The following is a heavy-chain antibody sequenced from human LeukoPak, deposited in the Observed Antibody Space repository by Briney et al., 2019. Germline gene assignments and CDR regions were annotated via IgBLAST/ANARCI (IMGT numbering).Heavy chain of an antibody. J-gene: IGHJ4*02. CDR1: GGTFSSYA. V-gene: IGHV1-69*05. CDR3: ASRRDSSSPHYFDY. Sequence: SVKVSCKASGGTFSSYAISWVRQAPGQGLEWMGGIIPIFGTANYAQKFQGRVTITMDESTSTAYMELSSLRSEDTAVYYCASRRDSSSPHYFDYWGQGTLVTVSS. D-gene: IGHD6-6*01. CDR2: IIPIFGTA.